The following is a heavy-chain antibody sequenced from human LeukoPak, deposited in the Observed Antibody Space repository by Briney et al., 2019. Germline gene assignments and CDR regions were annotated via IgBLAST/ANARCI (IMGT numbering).Heavy chain of an antibody. D-gene: IGHD6-13*01. CDR2: IYHSGST. CDR3: ARLETGYSSSPDAFDI. Sequence: PSETLSLTCTVSGGSISSGGYYWSWIRQPPGKGLEWIGYIYHSGSTYYNPSLKSRVTISVDRSKNQFSLKLSSVTAADTAVYYCARLETGYSSSPDAFDIWGQGTMVTVSS. J-gene: IGHJ3*02. V-gene: IGHV4-30-2*02. CDR1: GGSISSGGYY.